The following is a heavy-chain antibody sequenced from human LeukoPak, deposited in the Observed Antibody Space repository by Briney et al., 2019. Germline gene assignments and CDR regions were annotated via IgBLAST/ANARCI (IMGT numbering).Heavy chain of an antibody. J-gene: IGHJ4*02. Sequence: SETLSLTCTVSGGSISSGSYYWGWIRQPPGKGLEWIGSFYYSGSTYYNPSLKSRVTMSVDTSKNQFSLKLSSVTAADTAVYYCSAYYYDTSAAYYFDYWGQGTLVTVSS. V-gene: IGHV4-39*01. CDR3: SAYYYDTSAAYYFDY. CDR2: FYYSGST. CDR1: GGSISSGSYY. D-gene: IGHD3-22*01.